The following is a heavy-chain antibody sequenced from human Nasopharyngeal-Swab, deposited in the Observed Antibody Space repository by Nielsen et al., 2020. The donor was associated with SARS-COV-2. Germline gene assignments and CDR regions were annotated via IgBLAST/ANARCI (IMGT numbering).Heavy chain of an antibody. CDR3: AKDGGGWYTSGWYYFDY. J-gene: IGHJ4*02. D-gene: IGHD6-19*01. V-gene: IGHV3-23*01. Sequence: GESLKISCAASGLAFSSYAMSWVRQTPGKGLEWVSSFSGSSGKTYYADYVKGRFTISRDTSKNTLYLQMNSLRADDTAVYYCAKDGGGWYTSGWYYFDYWGQGTLVTVSS. CDR2: FSGSSGKT. CDR1: GLAFSSYA.